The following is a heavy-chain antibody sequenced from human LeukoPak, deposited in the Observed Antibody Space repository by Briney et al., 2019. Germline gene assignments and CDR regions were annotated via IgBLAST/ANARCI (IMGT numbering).Heavy chain of an antibody. Sequence: AASVKVSCKASGYTFTGYYMHWVRQAPGQGLEWMGWINPNSGGTNYAQKFQGRVTMTRDTSISTAYMELSRLRSDDTAVYYCARAVGALWFGELVYWGQGTLVTVSS. J-gene: IGHJ4*02. V-gene: IGHV1-2*02. CDR2: INPNSGGT. CDR3: ARAVGALWFGELVY. D-gene: IGHD3-10*01. CDR1: GYTFTGYY.